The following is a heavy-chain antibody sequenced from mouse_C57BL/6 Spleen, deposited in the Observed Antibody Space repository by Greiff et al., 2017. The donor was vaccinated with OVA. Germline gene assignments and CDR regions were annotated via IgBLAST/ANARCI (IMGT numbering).Heavy chain of an antibody. CDR2: IDPSDSYT. CDR1: GYTFTSYW. J-gene: IGHJ3*01. V-gene: IGHV1-69*01. Sequence: QVQLQQPGAELVMPGASVKLSCKASGYTFTSYWMHWVKQRPGQGLEWIGEIDPSDSYTNYNQKFKGKSTFTVDKSSSTAYMQLSSLTSEDSAVYYCARSGPTGAYWGQGTLVTVSA. CDR3: ARSGPTGAY. D-gene: IGHD1-3*01.